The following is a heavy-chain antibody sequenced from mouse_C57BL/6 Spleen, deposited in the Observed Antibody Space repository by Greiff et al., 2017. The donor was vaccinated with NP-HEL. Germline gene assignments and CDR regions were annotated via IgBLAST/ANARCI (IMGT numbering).Heavy chain of an antibody. V-gene: IGHV5-4*01. J-gene: IGHJ2*01. D-gene: IGHD2-1*01. CDR1: GFTFSSYA. Sequence: EVQRVESGGGLVKPGGSLKLSCAASGFTFSSYAMSWVRQTPEKRLEWVATISDGGSYTYYPDNVKGRFTISRDNAKNNLYLQMSHLKSEDTAMYYCARAGIYYGNYFDYWGQGTTLTVSS. CDR2: ISDGGSYT. CDR3: ARAGIYYGNYFDY.